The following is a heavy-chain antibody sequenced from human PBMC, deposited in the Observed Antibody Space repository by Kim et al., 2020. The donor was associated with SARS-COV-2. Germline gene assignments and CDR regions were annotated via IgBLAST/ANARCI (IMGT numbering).Heavy chain of an antibody. Sequence: GGSLRLSCVASGFNVSGCYMAWVRQAPGKGLEWVSVTYSAATTFYSDSVKGRFTISRHNSKNTLHLQMNSLRADDTAVYYCAREANVNGISFDYWGQGT. CDR2: TYSAATT. J-gene: IGHJ4*02. D-gene: IGHD2-8*01. V-gene: IGHV3-53*01. CDR3: AREANVNGISFDY. CDR1: GFNVSGCY.